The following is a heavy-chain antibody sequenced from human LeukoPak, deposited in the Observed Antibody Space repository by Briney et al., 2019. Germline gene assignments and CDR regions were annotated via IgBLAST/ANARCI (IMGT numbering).Heavy chain of an antibody. Sequence: GSSVKVSCKASGGTFSSYAISWVRQAPGQGLEWMGGIIPIFGTANYAQKFQGRVTITADESTSTAYMELSSLRSEDTAEYYCARDPLEEYYYDSSGYSDAFDIWGQGTMVTVSS. CDR2: IIPIFGTA. V-gene: IGHV1-69*01. CDR1: GGTFSSYA. CDR3: ARDPLEEYYYDSSGYSDAFDI. J-gene: IGHJ3*02. D-gene: IGHD3-22*01.